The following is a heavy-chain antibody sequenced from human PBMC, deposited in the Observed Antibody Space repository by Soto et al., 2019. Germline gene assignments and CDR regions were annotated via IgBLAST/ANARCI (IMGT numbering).Heavy chain of an antibody. CDR2: IKSKTDGGTT. CDR3: TTGLLTTTENYYYYYGMDV. D-gene: IGHD1-1*01. CDR1: GFTFSNAW. Sequence: GRSLRLSCAASGFTFSNAWMNWVRQAPGKGLEWVGRIKSKTDGGTTDYAAPVKGRFTISRDDSKNTLYLQMNSLKTEDTAVYYCTTGLLTTTENYYYYYGMDVWGQGTTVTVSS. V-gene: IGHV3-15*07. J-gene: IGHJ6*02.